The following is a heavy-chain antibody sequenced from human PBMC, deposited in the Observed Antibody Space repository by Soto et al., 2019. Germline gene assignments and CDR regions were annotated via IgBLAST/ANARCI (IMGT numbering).Heavy chain of an antibody. Sequence: EVQLVESGGGLVKPGGSLRLSCAASGFTFSSYSMNWVRQAPGKGLEWVSSISSSSSYIYYADSVKGRFTISRDNAKNSLYLQMNSLRAEDTAVYYCARAVSSGSYYFDYWGQGTLVTVSS. CDR1: GFTFSSYS. V-gene: IGHV3-21*01. D-gene: IGHD6-19*01. CDR2: ISSSSSYI. CDR3: ARAVSSGSYYFDY. J-gene: IGHJ4*02.